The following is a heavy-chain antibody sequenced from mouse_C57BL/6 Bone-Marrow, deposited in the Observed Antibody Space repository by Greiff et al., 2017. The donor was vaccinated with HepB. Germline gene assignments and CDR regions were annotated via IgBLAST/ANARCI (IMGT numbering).Heavy chain of an antibody. CDR2: IDPSDSYT. Sequence: QVQLQQPGAELVKPGASVKLSCKASGYTFTSYWMQWVKQRPGQGLEWIGEIDPSDSYTNHNQKFKGKATLTVDTSSSTAYMQLSSLTSEDSAVYYCARSDGYYVPYARDYWGQGTSVTVSS. CDR1: GYTFTSYW. V-gene: IGHV1-50*01. D-gene: IGHD2-3*01. J-gene: IGHJ4*01. CDR3: ARSDGYYVPYARDY.